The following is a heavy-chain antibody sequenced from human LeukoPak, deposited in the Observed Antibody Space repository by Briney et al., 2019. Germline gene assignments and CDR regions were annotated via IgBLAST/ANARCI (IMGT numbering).Heavy chain of an antibody. CDR1: GYSFTSYW. CDR3: VRLSSSWYGVAYFDY. Sequence: GESLQISCKGSGYSFTSYWIGWVRPMPGKGLEWMGIIYPGDSDTRYSPSFQGQVTISADKSISTAYLQWSSLKASDTAMYYRVRLSSSWYGVAYFDYWGQGTLVTVSS. J-gene: IGHJ4*02. V-gene: IGHV5-51*01. D-gene: IGHD6-13*01. CDR2: IYPGDSDT.